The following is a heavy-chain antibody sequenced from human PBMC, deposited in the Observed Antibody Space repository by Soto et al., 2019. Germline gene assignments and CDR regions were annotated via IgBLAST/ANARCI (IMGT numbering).Heavy chain of an antibody. J-gene: IGHJ3*01. CDR1: GFTFSNYG. CDR2: ISHDGSNK. Sequence: PGGSLRLSCAASGFTFSNYGMHWVRQAPGKGLEWVAIISHDGSNKDYPDSVKGRFTISRDNSMHTLYLQMNSLRAEETAIYYCVGEGRGSFDFWGRGTMVTVS. D-gene: IGHD5-12*01. CDR3: VGEGRGSFDF. V-gene: IGHV3-30*03.